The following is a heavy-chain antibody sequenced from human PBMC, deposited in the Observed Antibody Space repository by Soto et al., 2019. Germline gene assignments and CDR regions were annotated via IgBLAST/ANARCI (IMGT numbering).Heavy chain of an antibody. J-gene: IGHJ6*02. CDR3: ARGRLRYFDWLLLDYYYGMDV. V-gene: IGHV1-69*06. CDR1: GGTFSSYA. CDR2: IIPIFGTA. Sequence: GASVKVSCKASGGTFSSYAISWVRQAPGQGLEWMGGIIPIFGTANYAQKFQGRVTITADKSTSTAYMELSSLRSEDTAVYYCARGRLRYFDWLLLDYYYGMDVWGQGTTVTVSS. D-gene: IGHD3-9*01.